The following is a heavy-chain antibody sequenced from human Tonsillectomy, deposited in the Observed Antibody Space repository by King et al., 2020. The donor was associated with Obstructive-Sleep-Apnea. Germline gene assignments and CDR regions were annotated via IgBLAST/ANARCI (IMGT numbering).Heavy chain of an antibody. V-gene: IGHV3-11*01. CDR3: ARAYDILTGGIDY. Sequence: QVQLVESGGGLVKPGGSLRLSCAASGFTFSDYYMTWIRQAPGRGLEWVSYISKSGSTMYYTASVKGRFTISRDTAKNSLFLQMNSLRAEDTAVYYCARAYDILTGGIDYWGQGTLVTVSS. D-gene: IGHD3-9*01. CDR1: GFTFSDYY. CDR2: ISKSGSTM. J-gene: IGHJ4*02.